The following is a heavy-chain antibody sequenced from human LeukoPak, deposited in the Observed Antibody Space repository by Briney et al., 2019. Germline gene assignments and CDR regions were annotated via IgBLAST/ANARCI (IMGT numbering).Heavy chain of an antibody. D-gene: IGHD6-19*01. Sequence: PGGSLRLSCAASGFTFSSYAMNWVRQAPGKGLEWVSAISGSGGSTYYADSVKGRFTISRDNSKNTLYLQMNGLRAEDTAVYYCAKGGSSGWPFDYWGQGTPVTVSS. V-gene: IGHV3-23*01. J-gene: IGHJ4*02. CDR1: GFTFSSYA. CDR3: AKGGSSGWPFDY. CDR2: ISGSGGST.